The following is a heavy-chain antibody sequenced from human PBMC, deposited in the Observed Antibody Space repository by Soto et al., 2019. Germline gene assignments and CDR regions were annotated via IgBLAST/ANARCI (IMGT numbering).Heavy chain of an antibody. V-gene: IGHV5-51*01. CDR3: ARLLGGYSYGCSYYVGMDF. Sequence: ESLKISCKGSGYSFTSYWIGWVRQMPGKGLEWMGIIYPGESDTRYSPSFQGQVTISADKSISTAYLQCSSLKASDTAMYYCARLLGGYSYGCSYYVGMDFGGQGTTATASS. D-gene: IGHD5-18*01. CDR1: GYSFTSYW. CDR2: IYPGESDT. J-gene: IGHJ6*02.